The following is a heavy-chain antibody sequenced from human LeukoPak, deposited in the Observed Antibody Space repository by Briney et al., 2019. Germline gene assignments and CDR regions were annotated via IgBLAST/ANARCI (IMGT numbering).Heavy chain of an antibody. J-gene: IGHJ3*02. Sequence: GGSLRLSCAASGFTVSGSYMTWVRQAPGKGLEWVSVIYIDGSTYYADSVRGRFTISRDNPKNTLYLHMNSLRAEDTAVYFCARDRAGAYSDALDIWGQGRMVTVCS. V-gene: IGHV3-53*01. D-gene: IGHD3-10*01. CDR1: GFTVSGSY. CDR3: ARDRAGAYSDALDI. CDR2: IYIDGST.